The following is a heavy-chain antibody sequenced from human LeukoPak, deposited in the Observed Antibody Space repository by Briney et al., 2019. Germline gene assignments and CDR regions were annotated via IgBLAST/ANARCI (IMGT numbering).Heavy chain of an antibody. CDR3: ARVGGSYFDDAFDI. J-gene: IGHJ3*02. CDR1: GFTFSSYW. CDR2: IKQDGSEK. Sequence: GGSLRLSCAASGFTFSSYWMSWVRQAPGKGLEWVANIKQDGSEKYYVDSVKGRFTISRDNAKNSLYLQMNSLRAEDTAVYYCARVGGSYFDDAFDIWGQGTMVTVSS. D-gene: IGHD1-26*01. V-gene: IGHV3-7*01.